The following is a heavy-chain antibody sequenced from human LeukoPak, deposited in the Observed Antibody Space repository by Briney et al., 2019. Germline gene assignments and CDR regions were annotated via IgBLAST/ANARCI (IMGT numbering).Heavy chain of an antibody. V-gene: IGHV4-38-2*01. CDR3: ARNDSSGYFDY. CDR1: GYSISSGYY. CDR2: IYYSGST. D-gene: IGHD3-22*01. J-gene: IGHJ4*02. Sequence: SETLSLTCAVSGYSISSGYYWGWIRQPPGKRLEWIGSIYYSGSTHYSPSLKSRVTISVDTSKNQFSLRLSSVTAADTAVYYCARNDSSGYFDYWGQGTLVTVSS.